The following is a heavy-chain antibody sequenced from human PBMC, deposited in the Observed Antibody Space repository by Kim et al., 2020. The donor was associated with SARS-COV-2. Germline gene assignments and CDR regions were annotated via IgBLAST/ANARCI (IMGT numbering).Heavy chain of an antibody. CDR1: GGSISSYY. D-gene: IGHD3-10*01. J-gene: IGHJ3*02. V-gene: IGHV4-59*08. Sequence: SETLSLTCTVSGGSISSYYWSWIRQPPGKGLEWIGYIYYSGSTNYNPSLKSRVTISVDTSKNQFSLKLSSVTAADTAVYYCARRDLRYYGSGNAFDIWGQGTMVTVSS. CDR3: ARRDLRYYGSGNAFDI. CDR2: IYYSGST.